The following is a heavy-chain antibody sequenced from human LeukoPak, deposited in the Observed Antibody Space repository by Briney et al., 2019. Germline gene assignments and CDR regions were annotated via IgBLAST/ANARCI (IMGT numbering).Heavy chain of an antibody. CDR2: IFDSGRT. J-gene: IGHJ4*02. Sequence: SQTLSLTRAVSGGSTTSSYWSWIRQPPGKGLKWIGYIFDSGRTNYNPSLKWRLTVSVDTSKNQFSLRLSSVTAADTAVYYCARHPNSGWRFDYWGQGTRVTVSS. CDR3: ARHPNSGWRFDY. D-gene: IGHD6-19*01. V-gene: IGHV4-59*08. CDR1: GGSTTSSY.